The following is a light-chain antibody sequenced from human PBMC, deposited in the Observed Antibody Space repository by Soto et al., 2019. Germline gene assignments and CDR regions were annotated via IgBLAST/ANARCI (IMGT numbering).Light chain of an antibody. Sequence: QLVLTQSPSASASLGASVKLTCTLSSGHSSYAIAWHQQQPEKGPRYLMKLNSDGSHSKGDGIPDRFSGSSSGAERYLTISSVQSEDEADYYCQTWGTGIHVVFGGGTQLTVL. V-gene: IGLV4-69*01. CDR3: QTWGTGIHVV. CDR1: SGHSSYA. CDR2: LNSDGSH. J-gene: IGLJ2*01.